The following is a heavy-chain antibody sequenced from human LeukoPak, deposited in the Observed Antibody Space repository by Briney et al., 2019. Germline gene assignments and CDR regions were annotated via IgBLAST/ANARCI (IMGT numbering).Heavy chain of an antibody. CDR1: GDSVSSNSAA. J-gene: IGHJ5*02. Sequence: SQTLSLTCAISGDSVSSNSAAWNWIRQSPSRGLEWLGRTYYRSKWYNDYAVPVKSRITINPDTSKNQFSLQLNSVTPEDTAVYYCARSPITMVRGVIITNVNNWFDPWGQGTLVTVSS. CDR3: ARSPITMVRGVIITNVNNWFDP. CDR2: TYYRSKWYN. D-gene: IGHD3-10*01. V-gene: IGHV6-1*01.